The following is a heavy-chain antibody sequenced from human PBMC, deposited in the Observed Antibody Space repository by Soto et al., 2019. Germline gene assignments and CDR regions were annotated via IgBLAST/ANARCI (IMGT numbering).Heavy chain of an antibody. Sequence: PSETLSLTCTVSGDSISSYYWTWIRRPPGKGLEWIGYIYDSGSTNYNPSLKSQVTISLDTSKNQFSLKLSSVAPADTAVYYCAGALDKLVGANFDYWGQGTLVTVSS. CDR2: IYDSGST. J-gene: IGHJ4*02. D-gene: IGHD1-26*01. CDR1: GDSISSYY. CDR3: AGALDKLVGANFDY. V-gene: IGHV4-59*01.